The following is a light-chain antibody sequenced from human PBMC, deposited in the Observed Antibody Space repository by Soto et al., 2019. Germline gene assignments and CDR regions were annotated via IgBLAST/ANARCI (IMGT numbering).Light chain of an antibody. J-gene: IGKJ1*01. CDR3: QQYYNYST. CDR1: QTISSW. Sequence: DVKMTQSPSTLSAYVGDTVTITCRASQTISSWLAWYQQKPGKAPDLLISAASRLAGGVPSRFSGSESGTEFTLTIGSLQPDDFATYFCQQYYNYSTFGQGPRWIS. V-gene: IGKV1-5*01. CDR2: AAS.